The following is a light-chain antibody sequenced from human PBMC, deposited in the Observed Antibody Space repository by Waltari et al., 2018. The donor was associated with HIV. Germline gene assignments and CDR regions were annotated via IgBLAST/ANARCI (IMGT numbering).Light chain of an antibody. CDR3: ATWESGLSAV. V-gene: IGLV1-51*01. J-gene: IGLJ3*02. CDR2: EDN. CDR1: DSNIGDNF. Sequence: QSVLTQPPSMSAAAGQKVTISCSGSDSNIGDNFVSWYQQVPGAAPRLVIYEDNTRPAVIPDRFSGSKSGTSATLGITGLQTGDEANYFCATWESGLSAVFGGGTKLTVL.